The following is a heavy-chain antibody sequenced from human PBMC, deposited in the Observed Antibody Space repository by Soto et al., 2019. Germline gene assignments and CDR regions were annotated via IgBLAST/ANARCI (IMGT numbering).Heavy chain of an antibody. CDR3: ASQTPLYSSGWYWDYYYGMDV. CDR2: IYYSGST. V-gene: IGHV4-39*01. CDR1: GGSISSSSYY. J-gene: IGHJ6*02. D-gene: IGHD6-19*01. Sequence: SETLSLTCTVSGGSISSSSYYWGWIRQPPGKGLEWIGSIYYSGSTYYNPSLKGRVTISVDTSKNQFSLKLSSVTAADTAVYYCASQTPLYSSGWYWDYYYGMDVWGQGTTVTVSS.